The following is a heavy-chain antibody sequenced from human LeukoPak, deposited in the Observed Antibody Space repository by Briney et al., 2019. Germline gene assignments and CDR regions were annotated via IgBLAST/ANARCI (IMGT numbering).Heavy chain of an antibody. Sequence: SQTLSLTCTVSGGSISSGGYYWSWIRQHPGKGLEWIGYIYYSGSTYYNPSLKSRVTISVDTSKNQFSLKLSSVTAADTAVYYCARDRYCSGGSCSLGDYFDYWGQGTLVTVSS. J-gene: IGHJ4*02. V-gene: IGHV4-30-4*08. CDR1: GGSISSGGYY. CDR3: ARDRYCSGGSCSLGDYFDY. CDR2: IYYSGST. D-gene: IGHD2-15*01.